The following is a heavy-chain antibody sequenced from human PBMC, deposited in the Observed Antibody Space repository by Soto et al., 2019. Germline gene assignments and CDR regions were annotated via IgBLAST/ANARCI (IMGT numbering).Heavy chain of an antibody. CDR3: ARVGSITMVRGARYYYYGMDV. V-gene: IGHV3-48*02. J-gene: IGHJ6*02. Sequence: GGSLRLSCAASGFTFSSYSMNWVRQAPGKGLEWVSYISSSSSTIYYADSVKGRFTISRDNAKNSLYLQMNSLRDEDTAVYYCARVGSITMVRGARYYYYGMDVWGQGTTVTVSS. CDR1: GFTFSSYS. CDR2: ISSSSSTI. D-gene: IGHD3-10*01.